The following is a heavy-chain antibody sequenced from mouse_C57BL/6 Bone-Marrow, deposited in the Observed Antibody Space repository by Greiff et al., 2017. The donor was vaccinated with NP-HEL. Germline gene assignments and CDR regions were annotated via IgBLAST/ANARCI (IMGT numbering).Heavy chain of an antibody. V-gene: IGHV1-55*01. CDR1: GYTFTSYW. CDR2: IYPGSGST. D-gene: IGHD1-1*01. CDR3: ASYYYGSSYRDFDV. J-gene: IGHJ1*03. Sequence: QVQLQQPGAELVKPGASVKMSCKASGYTFTSYWITWVKQRPGQGLEWIGDIYPGSGSTNYNEKFKSKATLTVDTSSSTAYMQLSSLTSEDSAVYYCASYYYGSSYRDFDVWGTGTTVTVSS.